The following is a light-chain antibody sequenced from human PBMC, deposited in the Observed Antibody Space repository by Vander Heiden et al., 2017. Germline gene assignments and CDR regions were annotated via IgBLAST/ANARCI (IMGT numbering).Light chain of an antibody. Sequence: PGQSITISCTGTSSDVGAYNYVSWHQHHPGTAPKLIIYDVTTRPSGVSDRFSGSKSGNIASLTISGLQPEDEADYYCSSYTTSGTRVFGGGTKLTVL. CDR1: SSDVGAYNY. CDR3: SSYTTSGTRV. J-gene: IGLJ3*02. CDR2: DVT. V-gene: IGLV2-14*03.